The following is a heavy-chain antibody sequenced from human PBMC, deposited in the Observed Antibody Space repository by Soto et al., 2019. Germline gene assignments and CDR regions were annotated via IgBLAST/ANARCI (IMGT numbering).Heavy chain of an antibody. CDR2: INPNGGST. V-gene: IGHV1-46*01. D-gene: IGHD6-13*01. CDR3: ARGRGVVIPAGTPDAFDV. CDR1: ADTFTSYY. J-gene: IGHJ3*01. Sequence: ASVKVSCKAPADTFTSYYIHWVRQAPGHGLEWMGIINPNGGSTRFAQTFQGRITMTTDTSTSTVYMELRSLRSEDTAVYYSARGRGVVIPAGTPDAFDVWGEGTMVTVS.